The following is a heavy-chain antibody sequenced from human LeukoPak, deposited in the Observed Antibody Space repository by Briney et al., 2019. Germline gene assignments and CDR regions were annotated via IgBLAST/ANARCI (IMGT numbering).Heavy chain of an antibody. CDR3: ASGTYYTCRGP. V-gene: IGHV1-2*02. CDR1: GYTSTDYY. CDR2: INPYSGGT. J-gene: IGHJ5*02. Sequence: ASVKVSRKPSGYTSTDYYMHWVRQAPGQGLEWMGWINPYSGGTNHAQKFQGRVTMTRDTSISTAYMELRRLPADDTAVYYCASGTYYTCRGPWGQGTLVTVSS. D-gene: IGHD3-3*01.